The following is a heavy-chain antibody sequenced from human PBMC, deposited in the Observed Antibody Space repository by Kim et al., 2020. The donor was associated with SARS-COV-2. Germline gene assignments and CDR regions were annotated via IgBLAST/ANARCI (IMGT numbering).Heavy chain of an antibody. Sequence: GGSLRLSCAVSGFTFSSYSMNWVRQAPGKGLEWVSSISSSNSYIYYADSVKGRFTISRDNAKNSLYLQMNSLRAEDTAVYYCARDPYGGDLFYYYYGMDVWGQGTTVTVSS. J-gene: IGHJ6*02. D-gene: IGHD2-21*01. CDR1: GFTFSSYS. CDR3: ARDPYGGDLFYYYYGMDV. V-gene: IGHV3-21*01. CDR2: ISSSNSYI.